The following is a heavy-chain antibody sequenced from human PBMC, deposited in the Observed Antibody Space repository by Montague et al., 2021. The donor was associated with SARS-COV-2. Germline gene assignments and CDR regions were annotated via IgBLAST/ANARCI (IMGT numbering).Heavy chain of an antibody. CDR3: ARDRYSNASADY. D-gene: IGHD1-26*01. CDR2: ISSGSSYI. CDR1: GFTFGTST. J-gene: IGHJ4*02. Sequence: SLRLSCAASGFTFGTSTMIWVRQAPGKGLEWVSSISSGSSYILYADSVKGRFTISRDNAGNTLYLQMDSLRPEDTAVYFCARDRYSNASADYWGQGTLVTVSS. V-gene: IGHV3-21*01.